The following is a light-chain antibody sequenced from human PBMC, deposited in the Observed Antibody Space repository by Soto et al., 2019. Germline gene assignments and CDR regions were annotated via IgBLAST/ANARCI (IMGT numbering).Light chain of an antibody. V-gene: IGKV3-15*01. CDR1: QSVSSN. CDR3: QQYNNFWT. CDR2: GAS. Sequence: EIVMTQSPATLSVSPGETATLSCWASQSVSSNLAWYQQKPGQAPRLLIYGASTSATDIPARFSGSGSGTEFTLTISSLQSEDFAVYYCQQYNNFWTFGQGTTVEIK. J-gene: IGKJ1*01.